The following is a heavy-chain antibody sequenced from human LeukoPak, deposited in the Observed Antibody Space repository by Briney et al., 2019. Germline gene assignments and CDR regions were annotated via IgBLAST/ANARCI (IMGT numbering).Heavy chain of an antibody. D-gene: IGHD2-2*01. Sequence: GGSLRLSCAASGFTFSSYAMSWFRQPPGKGLEWVSAISGSGGSTYYADSVKGRFTISRDNSKNTLYLQMNSLRAEDTAVYYCATHQDYFDYWGQGTLVTVSS. CDR2: ISGSGGST. CDR1: GFTFSSYA. J-gene: IGHJ4*02. V-gene: IGHV3-23*01. CDR3: ATHQDYFDY.